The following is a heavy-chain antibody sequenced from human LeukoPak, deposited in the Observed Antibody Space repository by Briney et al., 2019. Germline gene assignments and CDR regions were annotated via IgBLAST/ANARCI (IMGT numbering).Heavy chain of an antibody. J-gene: IGHJ3*02. D-gene: IGHD3-10*01. CDR2: IYYSGST. CDR3: ARHGGVVRGQGSDAFDI. CDR1: GGSLSDYF. Sequence: SETLSLTCTVSGGSLSDYFWSWVRQPPGKGLEWIGYIYYSGSTKYNPSLKSRVTISLDTSKNQFSLKLTSVTAADTAVYYCARHGGVVRGQGSDAFDIWGQGTMVTVSS. V-gene: IGHV4-59*08.